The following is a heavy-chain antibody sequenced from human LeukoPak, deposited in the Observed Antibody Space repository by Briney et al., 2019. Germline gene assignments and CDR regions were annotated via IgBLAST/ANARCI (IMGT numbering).Heavy chain of an antibody. CDR2: IRQDGSEK. D-gene: IGHD1-14*01. CDR1: GFTFRSLL. Sequence: PGATLRISCAASGFTFRSLLMSLVSQAPGDWLAWVANIRQDGSEKYYVDSVKGRFTISRDNAKNSLYLQMNSLRAEYTAVYYCARENLRGMDVWGQGTTVTVSS. V-gene: IGHV3-7*01. J-gene: IGHJ6*02. CDR3: ARENLRGMDV.